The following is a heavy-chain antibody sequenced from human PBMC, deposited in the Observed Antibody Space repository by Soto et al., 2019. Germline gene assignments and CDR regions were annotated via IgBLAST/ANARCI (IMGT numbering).Heavy chain of an antibody. J-gene: IGHJ6*02. D-gene: IGHD3-3*01. CDR2: ISAYNGNT. CDR1: GYTFTSYG. Sequence: ASVKVSCKASGYTFTSYGISWVRQAPGQGLERMGWISAYNGNTNYAQKLQGRVTMTTDTSTSTAYMELRSLRSDDTAVYYCARPYDLHYYYGMDVWGQGTTVTV. V-gene: IGHV1-18*01. CDR3: ARPYDLHYYYGMDV.